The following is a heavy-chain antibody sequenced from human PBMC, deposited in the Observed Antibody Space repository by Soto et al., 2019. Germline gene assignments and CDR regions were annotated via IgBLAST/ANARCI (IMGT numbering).Heavy chain of an antibody. D-gene: IGHD1-26*01. CDR2: ISYDGSNK. V-gene: IGHV3-30*18. J-gene: IGHJ6*02. Sequence: GGSLRLSCAASGFTFSSYGMHWVRQAPGKGLEWVAVISYDGSNKYYADSVKGRFTISRDNSKNTLYLQMNSLRAEDTAVYYCAKEGIDSGYDYGMDVWGQGTTVTVSS. CDR1: GFTFSSYG. CDR3: AKEGIDSGYDYGMDV.